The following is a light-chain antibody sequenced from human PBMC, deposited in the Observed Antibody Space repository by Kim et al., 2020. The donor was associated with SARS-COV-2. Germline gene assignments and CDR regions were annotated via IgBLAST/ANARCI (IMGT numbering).Light chain of an antibody. CDR3: QQYYSTPPS. CDR1: QTVIYNSNNKNY. CDR2: WAS. Sequence: RATVKCKSSQTVIYNSNNKNYLAWYQQKPGQAPKLLIYWASIRESGVSDRFSGSGSETDFTLTISSLQAEDVAVYYCQQYYSTPPSFGQGTKLEI. J-gene: IGKJ2*03. V-gene: IGKV4-1*01.